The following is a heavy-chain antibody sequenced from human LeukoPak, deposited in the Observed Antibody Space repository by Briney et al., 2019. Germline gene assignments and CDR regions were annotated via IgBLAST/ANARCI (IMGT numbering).Heavy chain of an antibody. V-gene: IGHV1-18*01. D-gene: IGHD2-21*02. CDR1: GYTFITSG. Sequence: GASVKVSCKASGYTFITSGITWVRQAPGHGLKWMGWISPFNGKTRFAEEFQDRLTMTTDTPTRTAYMVLRSLGSDDTAVYYCVRDRDAAPDDVRDYWGQGTLVTVSS. CDR2: ISPFNGKT. CDR3: VRDRDAAPDDVRDY. J-gene: IGHJ4*02.